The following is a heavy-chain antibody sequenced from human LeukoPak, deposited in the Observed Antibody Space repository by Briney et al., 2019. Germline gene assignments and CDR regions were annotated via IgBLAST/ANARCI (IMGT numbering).Heavy chain of an antibody. D-gene: IGHD3-16*02. Sequence: AESLMSFCCGAWDFFISCCRICGRQMPGKGLEWMGRISPSDSYTNYSPSFQGHVTISADKSISTAYLQWSSLKASDTGVYYCASYRIDEAVYDYWGQGTLVTVSS. CDR3: ASYRIDEAVYDY. CDR1: WDFFISCC. CDR2: ISPSDSYT. V-gene: IGHV5-10-1*01. J-gene: IGHJ4*02.